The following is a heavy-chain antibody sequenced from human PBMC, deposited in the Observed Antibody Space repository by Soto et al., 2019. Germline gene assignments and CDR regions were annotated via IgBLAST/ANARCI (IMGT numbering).Heavy chain of an antibody. J-gene: IGHJ6*02. D-gene: IGHD6-13*01. V-gene: IGHV1-24*01. CDR1: GCTLTELS. Sequence: ASVKVSCKVSGCTLTELSMHWVRQAPGKGLEWMGGFDPEDGETIYAQKFQGRVTMTEDTSTDTAYMELSSLRSEDTAVYYCATTPGIAAAGTYYYYGMDVWGQGTTVTVSS. CDR3: ATTPGIAAAGTYYYYGMDV. CDR2: FDPEDGET.